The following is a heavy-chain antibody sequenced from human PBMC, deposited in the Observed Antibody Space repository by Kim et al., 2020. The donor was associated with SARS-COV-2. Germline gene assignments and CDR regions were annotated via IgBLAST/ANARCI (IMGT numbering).Heavy chain of an antibody. CDR3: ARDTILRYFDWPMRYYYYYGMDV. CDR2: INPNSGGT. D-gene: IGHD3-9*01. Sequence: ASVKVSCKASGYTFTGYYMHWVRQAPGQGLEWMGWINPNSGGTNYAQKFQGRVTMTRDTSISTAYMELSRLRSDDTAVYYCARDTILRYFDWPMRYYYYYGMDVWGQGTTVTVSS. J-gene: IGHJ6*02. CDR1: GYTFTGYY. V-gene: IGHV1-2*02.